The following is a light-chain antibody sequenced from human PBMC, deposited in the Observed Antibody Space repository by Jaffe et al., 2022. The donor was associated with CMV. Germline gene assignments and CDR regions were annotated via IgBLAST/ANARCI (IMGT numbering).Light chain of an antibody. CDR3: QQSYSTPST. CDR1: QSISSF. V-gene: IGKV1-39*01. Sequence: DIQMTQSPSSLSASVRDRVSITCRASQSISSFLNWYQQKPGKAPKLLIYAASSLQSGVPSRFSGSGSGTDFTLTISSLQPEDFATYYCQQSYSTPSTFGQGTNLEIK. CDR2: AAS. J-gene: IGKJ2*02.